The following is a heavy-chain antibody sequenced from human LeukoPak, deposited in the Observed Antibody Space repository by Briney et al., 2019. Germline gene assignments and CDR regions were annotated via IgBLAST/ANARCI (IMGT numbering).Heavy chain of an antibody. V-gene: IGHV4-34*01. D-gene: IGHD1-26*01. J-gene: IGHJ4*02. CDR3: ARSGSYSGPYVY. CDR2: INHSGST. CDR1: GGSFSGYY. Sequence: SETLSLTCDVYGGSFSGYYWSWIRQPPEKGLEWIGEINHSGSTNYNPSLRSRVTISVDTSKNQFSLKLSSVTAADTAVYYCARSGSYSGPYVYWGQGTVVTVSS.